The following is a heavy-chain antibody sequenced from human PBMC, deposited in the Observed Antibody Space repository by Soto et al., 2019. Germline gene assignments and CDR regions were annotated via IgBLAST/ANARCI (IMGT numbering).Heavy chain of an antibody. J-gene: IGHJ6*02. Sequence: PGESLKISCKGSGYSFTSYWISWVRQMPGKGLEWMGRIDPSDSYTNYSPSFQGHVTISADKSISTAYLQWSSLKASDTAMYYCARRVAVAGTQNLRGHYYYSYCMDVSGQGTTVTVS. CDR2: IDPSDSYT. V-gene: IGHV5-10-1*01. CDR3: ARRVAVAGTQNLRGHYYYSYCMDV. D-gene: IGHD6-19*01. CDR1: GYSFTSYW.